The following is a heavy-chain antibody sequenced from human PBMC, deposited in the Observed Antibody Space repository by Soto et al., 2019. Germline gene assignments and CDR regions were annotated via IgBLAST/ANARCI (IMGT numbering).Heavy chain of an antibody. Sequence: WGSLRLSCAASGFTFSSYSMNWVRQAPGKGLEWVSSISSSSSYIYYADSVKGRFTISRDNAKNSLYLQMNSLRAEDTAVYYCARDRGCSGGSCYLYWFDPWGQGTLVPVSS. V-gene: IGHV3-21*01. J-gene: IGHJ5*02. D-gene: IGHD2-15*01. CDR1: GFTFSSYS. CDR2: ISSSSSYI. CDR3: ARDRGCSGGSCYLYWFDP.